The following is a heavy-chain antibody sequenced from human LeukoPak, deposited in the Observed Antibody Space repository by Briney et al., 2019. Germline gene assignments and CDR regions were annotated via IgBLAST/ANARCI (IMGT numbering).Heavy chain of an antibody. D-gene: IGHD3-10*01. CDR1: GFTVSSNY. V-gene: IGHV3-53*01. Sequence: GGSLRLSCAASGFTVSSNYMSWVRQAPGKGLEWVSVIYSGGSTYYADSVKGRFTISRDNSKNTLYLQMNSLRAEDTAVYYCARDGGSGSDAFGIWGQGTMVTVSS. CDR3: ARDGGSGSDAFGI. CDR2: IYSGGST. J-gene: IGHJ3*02.